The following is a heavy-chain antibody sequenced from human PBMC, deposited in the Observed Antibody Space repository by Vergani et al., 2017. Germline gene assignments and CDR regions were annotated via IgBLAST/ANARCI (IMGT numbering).Heavy chain of an antibody. CDR3: ARVYDTHSGSYFYN. CDR2: ISYDGSNK. Sequence: QVQLVESGGGVVQPGRSLRLSCAASGFTFSSYAMHWVRQAPGKGLEWVAVISYDGSNKYYADSVKGRFTISRDNSKNTLYLQMNSLRAEDTAVYYCARVYDTHSGSYFYNWGQGTLVTVSS. D-gene: IGHD1-26*01. J-gene: IGHJ4*02. V-gene: IGHV3-30*04. CDR1: GFTFSSYA.